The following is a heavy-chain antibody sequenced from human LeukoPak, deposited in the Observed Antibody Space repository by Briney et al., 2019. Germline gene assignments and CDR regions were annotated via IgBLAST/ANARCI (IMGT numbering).Heavy chain of an antibody. CDR3: AREGYDSSGYTFLDY. J-gene: IGHJ4*02. Sequence: GGSLRLSCAASGFTFSSYAMHWVRQAPGKGLEWVAVISYDGSNKYYADSVKGRFTISRDNSKNTLYLQMNSLRAEDTAVYYCAREGYDSSGYTFLDYWGQGTLVTVSS. CDR1: GFTFSSYA. D-gene: IGHD3-22*01. V-gene: IGHV3-30-3*01. CDR2: ISYDGSNK.